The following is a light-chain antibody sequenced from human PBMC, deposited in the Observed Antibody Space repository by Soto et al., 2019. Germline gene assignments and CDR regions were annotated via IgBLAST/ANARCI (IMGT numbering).Light chain of an antibody. CDR2: WAS. V-gene: IGKV4-1*01. J-gene: IGKJ3*01. CDR1: QSVLYSSNNKNY. Sequence: DIVMTQSPDSVAVSLGERATINCKSSQSVLYSSNNKNYLAWYQQKPGQSPKLLIYWASTRESGVPDRFSGSGSGTDFTLTISSLQAEDVAVYYCQQYYSTPQAFGPGTKVDIK. CDR3: QQYYSTPQA.